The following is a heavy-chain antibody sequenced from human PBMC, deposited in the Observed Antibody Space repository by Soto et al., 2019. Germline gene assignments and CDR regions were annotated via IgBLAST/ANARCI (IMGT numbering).Heavy chain of an antibody. CDR2: IDWDDDK. D-gene: IGHD2-21*02. Sequence: SGPTLVKPTQTLTLTCTFSGFSLSTSGMCVSWIRQPPGKALEWLARIDWDDDKYYSTSLKTRLTISKDTSKNQVVLTMTNMDPVDTATYYCARIVLAYCGGDCYSGFDYWGQGTLVTVSS. J-gene: IGHJ4*02. CDR3: ARIVLAYCGGDCYSGFDY. CDR1: GFSLSTSGMC. V-gene: IGHV2-70*11.